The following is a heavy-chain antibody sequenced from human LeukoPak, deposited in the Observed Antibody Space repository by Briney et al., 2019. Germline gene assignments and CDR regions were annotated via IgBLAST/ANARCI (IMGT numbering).Heavy chain of an antibody. CDR1: GYTFTSYD. Sequence: GASVKVSCKASGYTFTSYDINWVRQAPGQGLEWMGGIIPIFGTANYAQKFQGRVTITADESTSTAYMELSSLRSEDAAVYYCARDGYYYGMDVWGQGTTVIVSS. CDR3: ARDGYYYGMDV. V-gene: IGHV1-69*13. J-gene: IGHJ6*02. CDR2: IIPIFGTA.